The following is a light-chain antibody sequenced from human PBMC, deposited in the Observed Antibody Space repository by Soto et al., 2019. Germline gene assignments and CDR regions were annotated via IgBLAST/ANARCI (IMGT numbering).Light chain of an antibody. J-gene: IGKJ5*01. CDR1: QGVTTN. V-gene: IGKV3-15*01. CDR3: QQYNNGPFS. CDR2: DVS. Sequence: EIVMTQSPATLSVSPGERATLSCRAGQGVTTNFAWYQQKSGQSPRLLIYDVSIRATGVPARFSGTGSETDFTLTISGLQSDDSAVYFCQQYNNGPFSFGQGTRLESK.